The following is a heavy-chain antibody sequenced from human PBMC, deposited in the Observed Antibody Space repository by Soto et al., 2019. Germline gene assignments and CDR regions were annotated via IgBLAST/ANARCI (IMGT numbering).Heavy chain of an antibody. CDR1: GYTFTSYG. CDR2: ISAYNGNT. V-gene: IGHV1-18*01. CDR3: ARDGREKPWHPNGAY. D-gene: IGHD6-19*01. Sequence: QVHLVQSGPEVTKPGASVKVSCTASGYTFTSYGISWVRQAPGQGLEWMGWISAYNGNTNYAQILEGRVTMSTDTSTSTAYMELRSLRSDDTAVYYCARDGREKPWHPNGAYWGQGTLVTVSS. J-gene: IGHJ4*02.